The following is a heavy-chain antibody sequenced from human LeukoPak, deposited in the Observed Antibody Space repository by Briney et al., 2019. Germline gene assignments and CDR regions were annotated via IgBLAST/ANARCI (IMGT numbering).Heavy chain of an antibody. CDR1: GNTLTELS. V-gene: IGHV1-24*01. Sequence: ASVKVSCKVSGNTLTELSMHWVRQAPGKGLEWVGLFDPEDGETIYAQKFQGRVTMTEDTSTDTAYMQLSSLRSEDTAVYYCATGRSAHSYVLDYWGQGTLVTVSS. CDR2: FDPEDGET. CDR3: ATGRSAHSYVLDY. D-gene: IGHD5-18*01. J-gene: IGHJ4*02.